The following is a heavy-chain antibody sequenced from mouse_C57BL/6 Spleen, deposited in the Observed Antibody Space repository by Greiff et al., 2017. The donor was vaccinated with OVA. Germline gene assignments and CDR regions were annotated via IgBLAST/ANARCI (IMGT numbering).Heavy chain of an antibody. J-gene: IGHJ4*01. V-gene: IGHV14-1*01. CDR1: GFNIKDYY. D-gene: IGHD2-4*01. CDR2: IDPEDGDT. Sequence: VQLQQSGAELVRPGASVKLSCTASGFNIKDYYMHWVKQRPEQGLEWIGRIDPEDGDTEYAPKFQGKATMTADTSSNTAYLQLSSLTSEDTAVYYCTTGDYDGYYYAMDYWGQGTSVTVSS. CDR3: TTGDYDGYYYAMDY.